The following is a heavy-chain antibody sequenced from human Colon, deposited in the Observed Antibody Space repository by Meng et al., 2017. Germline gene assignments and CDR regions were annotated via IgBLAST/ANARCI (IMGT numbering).Heavy chain of an antibody. Sequence: QGQRQGSGPGLVQPSGTLSLSCAGSCGSLSNSNWWSWVRQSTGKGLEWIGEIYHSGNTNYNPSLKSRVTISVDKSKNQFSLKVSSVTAADTAVYYCASRGFSYGYVSFWGQGTLVTVSS. J-gene: IGHJ4*02. CDR3: ASRGFSYGYVSF. D-gene: IGHD5-18*01. V-gene: IGHV4-4*02. CDR2: IYHSGNT. CDR1: CGSLSNSNW.